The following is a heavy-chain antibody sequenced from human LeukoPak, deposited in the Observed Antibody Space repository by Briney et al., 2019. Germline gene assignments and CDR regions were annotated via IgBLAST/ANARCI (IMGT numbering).Heavy chain of an antibody. V-gene: IGHV1-2*02. D-gene: IGHD2-2*01. CDR2: INSNSGGT. CDR1: GYTFTVYY. J-gene: IGHJ4*02. CDR3: ARDMGGVPAGIN. Sequence: ASVKLSYKASGYTFTVYYMYWVRQAPGQGLEWMGGINSNSGGTNCAQNFQGRVTMTRDTSISTAYMELSRLRSDDTAVYYCARDMGGVPAGINWGQGTLVTVST.